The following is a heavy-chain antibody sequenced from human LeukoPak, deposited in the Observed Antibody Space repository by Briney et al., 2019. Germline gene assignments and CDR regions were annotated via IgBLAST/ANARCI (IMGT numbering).Heavy chain of an antibody. CDR1: GYTFTGYY. D-gene: IGHD4-17*01. V-gene: IGHV1-2*02. J-gene: IGHJ6*02. CDR2: INPSSGGT. Sequence: ASVKVSCKASGYTFTGYYMHWVRQAPGQGLEWMGWINPSSGGTNYAQKFQGRVTMTRDTSISTAYMELSRLRSDDTAVYYCARGGDYGDYRGIYYYYGMDVWGQGTTVTVSS. CDR3: ARGGDYGDYRGIYYYYGMDV.